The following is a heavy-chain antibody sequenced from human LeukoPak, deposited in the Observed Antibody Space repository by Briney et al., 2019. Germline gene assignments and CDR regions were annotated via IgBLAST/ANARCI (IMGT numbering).Heavy chain of an antibody. J-gene: IGHJ6*02. CDR3: ASTPPTENPDVYYYGMDV. CDR1: GDSVSSNSAA. D-gene: IGHD1-14*01. CDR2: TYYRSKWYN. V-gene: IGHV6-1*01. Sequence: SQTLSLTCAISGDSVSSNSAAWNWIRQSPSRGLEWLGRTYYRSKWYNDYAVSVKSRITINPDTSKNQFSLQLNSVTPEDTAVYYCASTPPTENPDVYYYGMDVWGQGTTVTVSS.